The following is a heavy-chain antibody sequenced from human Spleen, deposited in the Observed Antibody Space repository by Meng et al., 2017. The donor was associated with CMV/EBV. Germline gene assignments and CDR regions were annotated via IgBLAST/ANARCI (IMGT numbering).Heavy chain of an antibody. CDR2: INPSGGST. CDR3: ARDRGTIFGVAPDGMDV. V-gene: IGHV1-46*01. Sequence: ASVKVSCKASGGTFSSYAINWVRQAPGQGLEWMGIINPSGGSTSYAQKFQGRVTMTRDTSTSTVYMELSSLRSEDTAVYYCARDRGTIFGVAPDGMDVWGQGTTVTVSS. D-gene: IGHD3-3*01. CDR1: GGTFSSYA. J-gene: IGHJ6*02.